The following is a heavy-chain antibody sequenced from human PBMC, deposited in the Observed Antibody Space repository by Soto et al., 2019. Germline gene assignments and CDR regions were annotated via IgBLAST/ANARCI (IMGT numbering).Heavy chain of an antibody. Sequence: GGSLRLSCAASGFTFSSYAMSWVRQAPGKGLEWVSAISGSGGSTYYADSVKGRFTISRDNSKNTLYLQMNSLRAEDTAVYYCAKGQHYYDSSGYDYWGQGTLVTVSS. CDR2: ISGSGGST. CDR1: GFTFSSYA. V-gene: IGHV3-23*01. CDR3: AKGQHYYDSSGYDY. D-gene: IGHD3-22*01. J-gene: IGHJ4*02.